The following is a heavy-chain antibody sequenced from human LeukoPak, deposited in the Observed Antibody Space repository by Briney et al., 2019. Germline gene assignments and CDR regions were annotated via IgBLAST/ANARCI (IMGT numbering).Heavy chain of an antibody. CDR1: GFTFTNYW. D-gene: IGHD3-3*01. CDR3: ARRTSLEMYQY. J-gene: IGHJ4*02. Sequence: GGSLRLSCAASGFTFTNYWMHWVRQIAGKGLVWVSRINTDGTSSDYADSVKGRFTISRDNAKNTLYLEMNSLRVEDTAVYYCARRTSLEMYQYWGQGALVTVSS. CDR2: INTDGTSS. V-gene: IGHV3-74*01.